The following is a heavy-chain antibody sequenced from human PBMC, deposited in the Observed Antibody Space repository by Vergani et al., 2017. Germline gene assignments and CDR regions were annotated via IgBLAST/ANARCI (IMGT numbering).Heavy chain of an antibody. CDR2: IYSGGST. CDR1: GFTVSSNY. CDR3: ARGRKDSGSSGYYYFDY. J-gene: IGHJ4*02. V-gene: IGHV3-53*01. Sequence: EVQLVEPGGGLIQPGGSLRLSCAASGFTVSSNYMSWVRQAPGKGLEWVSVIYSGGSTYYADSVKGRFTISRDNSKNTLYLQMNSLRAEDTAVYYCARGRKDSGSSGYYYFDYWGQGTLVTVSS. D-gene: IGHD3-22*01.